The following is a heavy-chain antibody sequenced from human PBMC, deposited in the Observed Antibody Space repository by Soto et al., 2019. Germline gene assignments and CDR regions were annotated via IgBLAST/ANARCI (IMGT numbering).Heavy chain of an antibody. CDR2: IYYSGST. V-gene: IGHV4-59*08. CDR1: GGSISSYY. Sequence: ETLSLTCTVSGGSISSYYWTWIRQPPGKGLEWIGYIYYSGSTNYNPSLKSRVTISVDTSKNQFSLKLSSVTAADTAVYYCARRYGYSFDYWGQGTLVTVSS. D-gene: IGHD1-1*01. J-gene: IGHJ4*02. CDR3: ARRYGYSFDY.